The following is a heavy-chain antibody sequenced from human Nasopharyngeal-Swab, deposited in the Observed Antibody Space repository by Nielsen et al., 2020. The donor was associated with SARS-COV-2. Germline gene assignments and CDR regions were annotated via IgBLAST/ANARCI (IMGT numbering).Heavy chain of an antibody. CDR1: GASFSGYY. CDR3: ARINNGGGMVPDSYSFFIDV. D-gene: IGHD2-21*02. J-gene: IGHJ6*03. CDR2: ITRSGNT. V-gene: IGHV4-34*01. Sequence: SQTLSLTCGLNGASFSGYYWGWIRQPPGKGLEWIGDITRSGNTNYNPALRSRVTISVATSKGEFSLKLTSVTAADTTTYFCARINNGGGMVPDSYSFFIDVWGKGTSVAVSS.